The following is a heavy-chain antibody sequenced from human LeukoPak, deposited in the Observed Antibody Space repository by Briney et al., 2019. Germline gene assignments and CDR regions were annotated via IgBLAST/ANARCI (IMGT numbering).Heavy chain of an antibody. Sequence: PSETLSLTCAVYAGSFSNYYWRWVRQPPGKGLEWIGEINHRGNTNYNSSLTSRVTISVDTSKNQFSLRLNSVTAADTAVYYCARGGRGIPTARQFYTGNWFDPWGQGTLVTVSS. D-gene: IGHD2-2*01. CDR3: ARGGRGIPTARQFYTGNWFDP. CDR1: AGSFSNYY. V-gene: IGHV4-34*01. CDR2: INHRGNT. J-gene: IGHJ5*02.